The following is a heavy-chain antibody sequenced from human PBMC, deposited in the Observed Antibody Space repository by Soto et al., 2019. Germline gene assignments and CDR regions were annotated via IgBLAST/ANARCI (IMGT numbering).Heavy chain of an antibody. V-gene: IGHV4-34*01. CDR2: MSHSGGT. J-gene: IGHJ3*02. Sequence: QVQLQQWGAGLLKPSETLSLTCAVYGGFVSSGSYYWSWLRQPPGKGLVWIGEMSHSGGTHFNPSLKSRVAISVDTSKNQFSLKMSSVTAADTALYYCARVERGTATTVVDAFDIWGPGTMVTVSS. D-gene: IGHD1-1*01. CDR1: GGFVSSGSYY. CDR3: ARVERGTATTVVDAFDI.